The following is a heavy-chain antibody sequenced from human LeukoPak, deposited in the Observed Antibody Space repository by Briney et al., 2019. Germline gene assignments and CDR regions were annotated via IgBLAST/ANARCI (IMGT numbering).Heavy chain of an antibody. D-gene: IGHD2-2*01. V-gene: IGHV4-59*01. Sequence: PSETLSLTCTVSGGSISSYYWSWIRQPPGKGLEWIGYIYYSGSTNYNPSLKSRVTISVDTSKNQFSLKLSSVTAADTAVYYCARVWGRQYQLLFPYYYYMDVWGKGTTVTISS. J-gene: IGHJ6*03. CDR2: IYYSGST. CDR1: GGSISSYY. CDR3: ARVWGRQYQLLFPYYYYMDV.